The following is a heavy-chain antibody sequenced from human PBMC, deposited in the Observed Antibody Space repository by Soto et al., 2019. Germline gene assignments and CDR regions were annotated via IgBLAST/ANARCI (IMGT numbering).Heavy chain of an antibody. CDR3: ARGGGVGVAGSAAFDM. V-gene: IGHV1-2*02. J-gene: IGHJ3*02. CDR1: GYPVTAYY. D-gene: IGHD3-3*01. CDR2: INPATGAA. Sequence: QLHLVQSGAVVKKPGASVTVSCSASGYPVTAYYMHWVRQAPGRGLEWMGGINPATGAAKYTQQFRGRVTMTRDPSTSTGFMDLSALTSEDTAVFYGARGGGVGVAGSAAFDMWGQGTLVTVSS.